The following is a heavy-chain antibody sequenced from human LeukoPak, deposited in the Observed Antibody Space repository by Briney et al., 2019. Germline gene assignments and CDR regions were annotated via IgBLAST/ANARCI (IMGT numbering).Heavy chain of an antibody. Sequence: SETLSLTCTVSSGSISNYDWSWIRQPAGKGLEWIGRIYTSGSTNYNPSLKSRVTISVDTSKNQFSLKLSSVTAADTAVYYCARGWDFTYFDYWGQGTLVTVSS. D-gene: IGHD6-19*01. CDR1: SGSISNYD. CDR2: IYTSGST. CDR3: ARGWDFTYFDY. V-gene: IGHV4-4*07. J-gene: IGHJ4*02.